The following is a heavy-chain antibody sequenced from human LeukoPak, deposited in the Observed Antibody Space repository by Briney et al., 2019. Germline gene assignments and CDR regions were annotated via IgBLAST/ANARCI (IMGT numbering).Heavy chain of an antibody. V-gene: IGHV3-11*01. J-gene: IGHJ5*02. CDR1: GFTFSDYY. Sequence: GGSLRLSCAASGFTFSDYYMSWISQAPGKGLEWVSYISSSGSTIYYADSVKGRFTISRDNAKNSLYLQMNSLRAEDTAVYYCATVVVPAAILSAWGQGTLVTVSS. D-gene: IGHD2-2*01. CDR2: ISSSGSTI. CDR3: ATVVVPAAILSA.